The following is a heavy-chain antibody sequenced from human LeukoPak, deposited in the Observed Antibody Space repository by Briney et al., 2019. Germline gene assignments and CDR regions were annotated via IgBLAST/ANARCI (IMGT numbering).Heavy chain of an antibody. D-gene: IGHD1-14*01. J-gene: IGHJ4*02. Sequence: GASVKVSCKPSGYTFTSYGISWVRQAPGQGLEWMGWVSAYNGTTNYAQKLQGRVTMTTDTYTSIAYMELRGLRSDDTAVYYCARDRMQTAGVYFDYWGQGTLVTVSS. CDR1: GYTFTSYG. CDR2: VSAYNGTT. CDR3: ARDRMQTAGVYFDY. V-gene: IGHV1-18*01.